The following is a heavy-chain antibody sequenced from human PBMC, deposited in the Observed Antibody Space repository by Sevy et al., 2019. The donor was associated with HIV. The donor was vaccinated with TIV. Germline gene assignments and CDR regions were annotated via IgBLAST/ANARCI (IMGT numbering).Heavy chain of an antibody. V-gene: IGHV3-30-3*01. D-gene: IGHD1-7*01. CDR3: ARPRVNYVAHYFFYAMDV. J-gene: IGHJ6*02. Sequence: GGSLRLSCAASGFALSNYYAMHWVRQAPDRVLEWVALISYDGSDKYYADSVKCRFTISRDNFKNILYLQMNSLKTEETDVYYCARPRVNYVAHYFFYAMDVWGQGTTVTVSS. CDR1: GFALSNYYA. CDR2: ISYDGSDK.